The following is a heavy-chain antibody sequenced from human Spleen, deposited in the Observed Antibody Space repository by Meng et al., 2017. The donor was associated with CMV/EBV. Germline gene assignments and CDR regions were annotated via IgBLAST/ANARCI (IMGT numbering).Heavy chain of an antibody. CDR3: ARDCSGAGCYSGIDY. CDR2: ISSSGSTI. D-gene: IGHD2-15*01. CDR1: GFTFSSYG. J-gene: IGHJ4*02. V-gene: IGHV3-48*01. Sequence: GGSLRLSCATSGFTFSSYGMTWVRQAPGKGLEWVSYISSSGSTIYYADSVKGRFTISRDNAKNSLFLQMNRLRAEDTAVYYCARDCSGAGCYSGIDYWGQGTLVTVSS.